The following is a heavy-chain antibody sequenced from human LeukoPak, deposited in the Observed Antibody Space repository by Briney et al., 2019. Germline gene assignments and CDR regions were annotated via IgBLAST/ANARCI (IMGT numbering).Heavy chain of an antibody. CDR1: GFTFNTYA. V-gene: IGHV3-23*01. CDR2: VSRSGGST. D-gene: IGHD3-16*01. J-gene: IGHJ6*03. CDR3: ARRSEFGVLYYMDI. Sequence: GGSLRLSCAASGFTFNTYAMTWVRQVPGKGLEWVSSVSRSGGSTYHADSVKGRFTISRDNAKNSLYLQMNSLRAEDTAVYYCARRSEFGVLYYMDIWGKGTTVTVSS.